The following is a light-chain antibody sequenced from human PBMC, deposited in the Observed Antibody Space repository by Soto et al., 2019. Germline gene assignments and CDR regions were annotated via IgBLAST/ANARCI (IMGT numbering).Light chain of an antibody. CDR3: QQFSTYPYT. CDR1: QSISGW. CDR2: DAS. Sequence: DIQMTQSPSTLSASVGDRVTITCRTSQSISGWLAWYQQKPGKAPKLLIYDASTLESGVPSRFSGSGSGTEFTLTISSLQPDDFATYYCQQFSTYPYTFGQGAKLEIK. J-gene: IGKJ2*01. V-gene: IGKV1-5*01.